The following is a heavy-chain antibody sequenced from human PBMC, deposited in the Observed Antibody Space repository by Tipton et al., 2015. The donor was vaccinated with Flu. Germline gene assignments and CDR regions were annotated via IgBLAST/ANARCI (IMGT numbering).Heavy chain of an antibody. D-gene: IGHD5-12*01. CDR1: GFTFSSYE. Sequence: SLRLSCAASGFTFSSYEMNWVRQAPGKGLEWVSAFSGSDRNTYYANSVKGRFTISRDNSKNTLYLQMNSLRVDDTAIYYCARVIPEIVAGLDYWGQGTLVIVSS. J-gene: IGHJ4*01. CDR3: ARVIPEIVAGLDY. V-gene: IGHV3-23*01. CDR2: FSGSDRNT.